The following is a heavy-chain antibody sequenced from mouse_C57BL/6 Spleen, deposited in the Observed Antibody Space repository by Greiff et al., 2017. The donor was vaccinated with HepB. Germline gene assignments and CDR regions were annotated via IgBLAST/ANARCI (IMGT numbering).Heavy chain of an antibody. CDR3: TTWGYH. J-gene: IGHJ3*01. CDR1: GFNIKDDY. Sequence: EVHLVESGAELVRPGASVKLSCTASGFNIKDDYMHWVKQRPEQGLEWIGWIDPENGDTEYASKFQGKATITADTSSNTAYLQLSSLTSEDTAVYYCTTWGYHWGQGTLVTVSA. CDR2: IDPENGDT. D-gene: IGHD3-1*01. V-gene: IGHV14-4*01.